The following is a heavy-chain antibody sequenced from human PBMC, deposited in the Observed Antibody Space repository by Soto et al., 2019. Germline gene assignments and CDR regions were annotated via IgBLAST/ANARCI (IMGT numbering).Heavy chain of an antibody. CDR2: ISAYNGNT. V-gene: IGHV1-18*01. J-gene: IGHJ6*02. CDR1: GYTFTSYG. Sequence: ASVKVSCKASGYTFTSYGISWVRQAPGQGLEWMGWISAYNGNTNYAQKLQGRVTMTTDTSTSTAYMELRSLRSDDTAVYYCAREYYDSSGYYWYYYYYGMDVGGQGTTVTVSS. CDR3: AREYYDSSGYYWYYYYYGMDV. D-gene: IGHD3-22*01.